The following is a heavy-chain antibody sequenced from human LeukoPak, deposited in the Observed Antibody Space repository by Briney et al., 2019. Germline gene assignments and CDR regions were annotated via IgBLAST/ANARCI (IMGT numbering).Heavy chain of an antibody. V-gene: IGHV4-34*01. J-gene: IGHJ4*02. CDR2: ITHSGSA. CDR1: GGSFSDYR. CDR3: ARGLAPTSGYYEGGYYFFDS. D-gene: IGHD3-22*01. Sequence: SETLSLTCAVYGGSFSDYRWSWISQTPGKGLEWIGQITHSGSANYNSSLKTRVTISVDTSNQFSLNLKSVTAADTAVYYCARGLAPTSGYYEGGYYFFDSWGQGSLVTVSS.